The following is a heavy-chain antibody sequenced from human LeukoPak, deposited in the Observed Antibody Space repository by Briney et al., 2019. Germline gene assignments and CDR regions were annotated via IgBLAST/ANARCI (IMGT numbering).Heavy chain of an antibody. V-gene: IGHV4-59*08. CDR2: IHYSGGT. CDR3: TRGPYSSTWPDN. Sequence: SETLSLTCTVSGGSINSYYWNGIRQPPGKGLEWIGYIHYSGGTKYNPSLKSRVTISMDTSKNQLSLRLSSVTAADTAVYYCTRGPYSSTWPDNWGQGTLVTVSS. J-gene: IGHJ4*02. D-gene: IGHD6-13*01. CDR1: GGSINSYY.